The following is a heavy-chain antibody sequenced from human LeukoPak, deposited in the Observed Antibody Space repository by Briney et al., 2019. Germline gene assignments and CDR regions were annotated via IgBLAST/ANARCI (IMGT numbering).Heavy chain of an antibody. J-gene: IGHJ6*02. CDR1: GFTFSTYG. CDR3: AKDLRQFHGDYYYAMDV. CDR2: VSYDGSNK. Sequence: GGSLRLSCAASGFTFSTYGMQWVRQAPGKGLEWLAVVSYDGSNKFYGDSVRGRFTISRDNSKNTLYLQMNSLRAEDTAVYYCAKDLRQFHGDYYYAMDVWGLGTTVTVSS. D-gene: IGHD4-17*01. V-gene: IGHV3-30*18.